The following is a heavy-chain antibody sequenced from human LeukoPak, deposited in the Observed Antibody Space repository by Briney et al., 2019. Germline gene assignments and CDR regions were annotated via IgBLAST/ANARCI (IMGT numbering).Heavy chain of an antibody. Sequence: AETLSLTCTVSGYSISSDYDWGFIRQPPGRRVVWIGSIYYRRTLYYNPSLESRVTISIDTSKNQFSLKLSSVTAADTAVYYCARRATDLDAFDIWGQRTMVTVSS. CDR3: ARRATDLDAFDI. CDR2: IYYRRTL. V-gene: IGHV4-38-2*02. CDR1: GYSISSDYD. J-gene: IGHJ3*02.